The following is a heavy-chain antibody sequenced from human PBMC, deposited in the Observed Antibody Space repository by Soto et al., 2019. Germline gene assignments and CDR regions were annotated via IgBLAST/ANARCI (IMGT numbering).Heavy chain of an antibody. CDR1: GFTFSSYG. CDR3: ARDRDDYVWGSYHVNWFDP. V-gene: IGHV3-33*01. J-gene: IGHJ5*02. Sequence: QVQLVESGGGVVQPGRSLRLSCAASGFTFSSYGMHWVRQAPGKGLEWVAVIWYDGSNKYYADSVKGRFTISRDNSKNTLYLQMNSLRAEDTAVYYCARDRDDYVWGSYHVNWFDPWGQGALVTVSS. D-gene: IGHD3-16*02. CDR2: IWYDGSNK.